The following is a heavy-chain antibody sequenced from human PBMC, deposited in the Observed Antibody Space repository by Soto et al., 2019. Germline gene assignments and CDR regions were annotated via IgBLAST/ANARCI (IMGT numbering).Heavy chain of an antibody. V-gene: IGHV3-30*18. CDR2: ISYDGSNK. Sequence: GGSLRLSCAASGFTFSSYGMHWVRQAPGKGLEWVAVISYDGSNKYYADSVKGRFTISRDNSKKTLYLQMNSLRAEDTAVYYCAKDGLWFGPYYYYYYMDVWGKGTTVTVSS. CDR1: GFTFSSYG. CDR3: AKDGLWFGPYYYYYYMDV. D-gene: IGHD3-10*01. J-gene: IGHJ6*03.